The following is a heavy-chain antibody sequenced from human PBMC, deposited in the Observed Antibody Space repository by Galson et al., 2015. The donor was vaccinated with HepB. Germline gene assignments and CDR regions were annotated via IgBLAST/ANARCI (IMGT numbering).Heavy chain of an antibody. CDR3: VRCGPDYDFWSGDGDAFDM. CDR1: GFTFSNYW. V-gene: IGHV3-7*03. CDR2: IQQDGRDK. Sequence: SLRLSCAASGFTFSNYWMSWVRQAPGKGLEWVANIQQDGRDKYYVDSVKGRFTITRDNAKKSLYLQMNSLRGEDTAVYFCVRCGPDYDFWSGDGDAFDMWGQGTMVTVSS. J-gene: IGHJ3*02. D-gene: IGHD3-3*01.